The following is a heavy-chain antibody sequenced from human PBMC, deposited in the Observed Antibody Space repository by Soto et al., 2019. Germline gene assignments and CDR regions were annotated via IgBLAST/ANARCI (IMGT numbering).Heavy chain of an antibody. V-gene: IGHV3-13*04. J-gene: IGHJ6*02. CDR1: GFTFSSYD. CDR3: ARGGGGEKRGSYYYYGMDV. Sequence: EVQLVESGGGLVQPGGSLRLSCAASGFTFSSYDMHWVRQATGKGLEWVSAIGTAGDTYYPGSVKGRFTISRENAKNSLYLQMNSLRAGDTAVYYCARGGGGEKRGSYYYYGMDVWGQGTTVTVSS. CDR2: IGTAGDT. D-gene: IGHD2-21*01.